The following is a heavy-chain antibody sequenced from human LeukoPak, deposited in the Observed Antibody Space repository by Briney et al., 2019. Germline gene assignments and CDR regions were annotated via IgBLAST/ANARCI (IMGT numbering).Heavy chain of an antibody. D-gene: IGHD3-10*01. CDR2: ISSNGGST. Sequence: PGGSLRLSCSASGFSFSSYAMHWVRQAPGKGLEYVSAISSNGGSTYYADSVKGAFTISRDNSKNTLYLQMSSLRAEDTAVYYCVRESSYGSGSYDYWGQGTLVTASS. CDR1: GFSFSSYA. V-gene: IGHV3-64D*06. J-gene: IGHJ4*02. CDR3: VRESSYGSGSYDY.